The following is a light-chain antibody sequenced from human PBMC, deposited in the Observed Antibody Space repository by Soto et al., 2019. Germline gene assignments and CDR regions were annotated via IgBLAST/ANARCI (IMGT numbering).Light chain of an antibody. CDR3: QQYGSSPLT. CDR1: QRVSATY. Sequence: EIVLTQSPGTLSLSPGERATLSCRASQRVSATYLAWYQQKPGQAPRLLIYGASSRATGIPDRFSGGGSGTYITLTISTLEPGDFAVYYCQQYGSSPLTFGGGTKVEIK. J-gene: IGKJ4*01. V-gene: IGKV3-20*01. CDR2: GAS.